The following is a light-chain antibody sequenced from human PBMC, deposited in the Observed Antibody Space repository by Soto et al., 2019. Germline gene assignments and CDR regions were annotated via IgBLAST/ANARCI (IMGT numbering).Light chain of an antibody. CDR3: ATWDDSLNGFYV. CDR2: EVS. Sequence: QSALTQPPSASGSPGQSVTISCTGTSSDIGAYNFVSWYQQHPGKAPKLMIYEVSKRPSGVPDRFSGSKSGTSASLAISGLRSDDEADYFCATWDDSLNGFYVFGTGTKVTVL. J-gene: IGLJ1*01. V-gene: IGLV2-8*01. CDR1: SSDIGAYNF.